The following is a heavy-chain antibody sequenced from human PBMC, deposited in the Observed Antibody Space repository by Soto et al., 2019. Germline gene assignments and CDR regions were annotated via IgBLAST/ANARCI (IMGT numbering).Heavy chain of an antibody. CDR1: GGSFSGYY. J-gene: IGHJ6*02. CDR2: INHSGST. Sequence: SETLSLTCAVYGGSFSGYYWSWIRQPPGKGLEWIGEINHSGSTNYNPSLKSRVTISVDTSKNQFSLKLSSVTAADTAVYYCARGFPYYYGMDVWGQGXTVTVSS. CDR3: ARGFPYYYGMDV. V-gene: IGHV4-34*01.